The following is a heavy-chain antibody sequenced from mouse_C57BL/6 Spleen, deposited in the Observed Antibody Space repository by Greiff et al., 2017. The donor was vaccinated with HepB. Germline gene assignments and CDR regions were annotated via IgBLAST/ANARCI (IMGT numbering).Heavy chain of an antibody. CDR3: ARAVYYSNYVWYFDV. D-gene: IGHD2-5*01. V-gene: IGHV7-1*01. Sequence: EVKLMESGGGLVQSGRSLRLSCATSGFTFSDFYMEWVRQAPGKGLEWIAASRNKANDYTTEYSASVKGRFIVSRDTSQSILYLQMNALRAEDTAIYYCARAVYYSNYVWYFDVWGTGTTVTVSS. CDR1: GFTFSDFY. J-gene: IGHJ1*03. CDR2: SRNKANDYTT.